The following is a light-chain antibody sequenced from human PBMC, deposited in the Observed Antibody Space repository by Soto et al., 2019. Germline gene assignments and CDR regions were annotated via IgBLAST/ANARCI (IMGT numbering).Light chain of an antibody. V-gene: IGKV1-17*01. CDR3: LQHNSYPWT. J-gene: IGKJ1*01. CDR1: QGIRKD. CDR2: AAS. Sequence: DIQMTQSPSSLSAXXGDRVTITCRASQGIRKDLGWYQQKPGKAPKGLIFAASSLQSGVPSRFSGSGSGTEFTLTISSLQPEDSATYYCLQHNSYPWTFGQGTKVEIK.